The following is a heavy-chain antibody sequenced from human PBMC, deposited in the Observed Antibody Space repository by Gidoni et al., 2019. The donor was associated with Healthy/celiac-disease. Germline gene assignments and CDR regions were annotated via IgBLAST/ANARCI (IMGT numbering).Heavy chain of an antibody. J-gene: IGHJ4*02. Sequence: CPAYGFTFSSYGMHWVRQAPGKGLEWVAVIWYDGSNKYYADSVKGRFTISRDNSKNTLYLQMNSLRAEDTAVYYCARDGSVATKYYFDYWGQGTLVTVSS. CDR2: IWYDGSNK. D-gene: IGHD2-2*03. CDR3: ARDGSVATKYYFDY. V-gene: IGHV3-33*01. CDR1: GFTFSSYG.